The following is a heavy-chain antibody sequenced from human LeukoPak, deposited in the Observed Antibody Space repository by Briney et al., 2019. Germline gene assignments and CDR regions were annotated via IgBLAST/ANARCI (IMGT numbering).Heavy chain of an antibody. Sequence: SVKVSCKAPGGSFGRYAIHWVRQAPGQGLEWMGGIIPIFGTANYAQKFQGRVTITADESTSTAYMELSSLRSEDTAVYYCLGYYDSSGYYYEPSGFDPWGQGTLVTVSS. V-gene: IGHV1-69*01. D-gene: IGHD3-22*01. CDR3: LGYYDSSGYYYEPSGFDP. CDR1: GGSFGRYA. CDR2: IIPIFGTA. J-gene: IGHJ5*02.